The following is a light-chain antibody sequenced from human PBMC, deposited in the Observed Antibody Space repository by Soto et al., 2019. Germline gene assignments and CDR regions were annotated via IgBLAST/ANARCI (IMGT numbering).Light chain of an antibody. Sequence: DIQMTQSPSSLSASVGDRVTITCRASESIRDYLNWYQQKPGKAPNLLIYAASSLQSGVPSRFSGGGSGTDYTLTISSLQPEDIATYYCQQYENLPTFGQGTRLEIK. J-gene: IGKJ5*01. CDR1: ESIRDY. CDR2: AAS. V-gene: IGKV1-39*01. CDR3: QQYENLPT.